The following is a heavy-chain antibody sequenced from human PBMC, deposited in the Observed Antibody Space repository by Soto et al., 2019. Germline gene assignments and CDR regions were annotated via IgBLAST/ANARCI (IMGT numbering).Heavy chain of an antibody. J-gene: IGHJ4*02. CDR2: INPNSGGT. V-gene: IGHV1-2*02. Sequence: ASVKVSCKASGYTFTGYYMHWVRQAPGQGLEWMGWINPNSGGTNYAQKCQVRFTMTRNTPTSTTKMDRSRLRSDDTAGYYCARGSYDSQDYWGKETRFPVAS. D-gene: IGHD3-22*01. CDR3: ARGSYDSQDY. CDR1: GYTFTGYY.